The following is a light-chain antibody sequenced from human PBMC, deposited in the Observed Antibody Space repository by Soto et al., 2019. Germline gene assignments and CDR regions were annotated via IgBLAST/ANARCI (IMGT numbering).Light chain of an antibody. CDR1: QTVSSNY. J-gene: IGKJ4*01. V-gene: IGKV3-20*01. Sequence: EIVLTQSPGTLSLSPGERATLSFRASQTVSSNYLAWYQQKPGQAPRFLIYGASSRATGIPDRFSGSGSGTDFTLTISRLEPEDFAVYYCQQYGSSPLTFGGGTKVDI. CDR2: GAS. CDR3: QQYGSSPLT.